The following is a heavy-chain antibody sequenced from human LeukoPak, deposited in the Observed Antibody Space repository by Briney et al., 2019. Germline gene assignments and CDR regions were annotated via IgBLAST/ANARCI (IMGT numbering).Heavy chain of an antibody. CDR1: GFTVSSNY. V-gene: IGHV3-66*02. D-gene: IGHD2-21*02. J-gene: IGHJ4*02. CDR2: IYSGGST. Sequence: GGSLRLSCAASGFTVSSNYMSWVRQAPGKGLEWVSVIYSGGSTYYADSVKGRFTISRDNSKNTLYLQMNSLRAEDTAVYHCARGGRVTPFDYWGQGTLVTVSS. CDR3: ARGGRVTPFDY.